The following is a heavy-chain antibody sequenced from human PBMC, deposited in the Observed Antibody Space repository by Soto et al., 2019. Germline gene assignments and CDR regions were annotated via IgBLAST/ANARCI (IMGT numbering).Heavy chain of an antibody. CDR2: IYYTGST. V-gene: IGHV4-59*08. Sequence: SETLSLTCSVSGGSISSYYCNWTRQPPGKGLVWIGYIYYTGSTNSNLSLLSRVTISVDTSMNEFSLSLTSVTAADTAVYYCGRLNGYCVSNGCYGYYCMVVWGQGTTVNVS. J-gene: IGHJ6*02. CDR3: GRLNGYCVSNGCYGYYCMVV. D-gene: IGHD2-2*03. CDR1: GGSISSYY.